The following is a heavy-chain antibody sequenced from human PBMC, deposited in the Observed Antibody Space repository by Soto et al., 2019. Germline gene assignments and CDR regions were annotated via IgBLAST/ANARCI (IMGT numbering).Heavy chain of an antibody. V-gene: IGHV1-69*13. CDR3: ASRGRDGYKYTSDY. CDR1: GGTFSSYA. D-gene: IGHD5-12*01. Sequence: ASVNVSCKASGGTFSSYAISWVRQAPGQGLEWMGGIIPIFGTANYAQKFQGRVTITADESTSTAYMELSSLRSEDTAVYYCASRGRDGYKYTSDYWGQGTLVTVSS. J-gene: IGHJ4*02. CDR2: IIPIFGTA.